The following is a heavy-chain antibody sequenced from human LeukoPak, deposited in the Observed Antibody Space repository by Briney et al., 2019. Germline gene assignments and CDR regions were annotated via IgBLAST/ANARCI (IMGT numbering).Heavy chain of an antibody. Sequence: GGSLRLSCAASGFTFSSYGMHWVRQAPGKGLEWVAFIRYDGSNKYYADSVKGRFTISRDNSKNTLYLQMNSLRAGDTAVYYCGKGVRITRIVVDPPGPFDYWGRGTLVTVSS. CDR3: GKGVRITRIVVDPPGPFDY. J-gene: IGHJ4*02. CDR2: IRYDGSNK. D-gene: IGHD3-22*01. CDR1: GFTFSSYG. V-gene: IGHV3-30*02.